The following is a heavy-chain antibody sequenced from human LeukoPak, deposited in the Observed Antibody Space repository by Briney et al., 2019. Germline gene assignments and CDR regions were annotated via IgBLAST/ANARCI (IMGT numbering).Heavy chain of an antibody. CDR2: IYYSGST. Sequence: SETLSLTCTVSGGSISSYYWIWIRQPPGKGLEWLGYIYYSGSTNYNPSLKSRVTISVDTSKNQFSLELSSVTAADTAVYYCASGSYLYYYYYYMDVWGKGTTVTVSS. CDR1: GGSISSYY. V-gene: IGHV4-59*01. CDR3: ASGSYLYYYYYYMDV. J-gene: IGHJ6*03. D-gene: IGHD5-12*01.